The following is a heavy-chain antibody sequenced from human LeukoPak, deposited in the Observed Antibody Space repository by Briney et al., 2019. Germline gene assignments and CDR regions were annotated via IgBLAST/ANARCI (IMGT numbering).Heavy chain of an antibody. CDR3: ARAVMVRGVIIYYYYMDV. V-gene: IGHV1-8*02. CDR1: GGTFSSYA. D-gene: IGHD3-10*01. Sequence: ASVKVSCKASGGTFSSYAINWVRQATGQGLEWMGWMNPNSGNTGYAQKFQGRVTMTRNTSISTAYMELSSLRSEDTAVYYCARAVMVRGVIIYYYYMDVWGKGTTVTISS. CDR2: MNPNSGNT. J-gene: IGHJ6*03.